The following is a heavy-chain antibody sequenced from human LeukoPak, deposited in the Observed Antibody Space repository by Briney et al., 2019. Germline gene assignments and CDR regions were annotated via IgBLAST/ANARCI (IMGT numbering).Heavy chain of an antibody. Sequence: GGCLRLSCAASGFTFRIYWMDWVRQAPGKGLGWGSRINNDGSSTSYADSVKGRFTISRDNAKNTLYLQMNSLRAEDTAVYYCAREPDVLRFLEWLSGPLDYWGQGTLVTVSS. J-gene: IGHJ4*02. V-gene: IGHV3-74*01. CDR2: INNDGSST. D-gene: IGHD3-3*01. CDR1: GFTFRIYW. CDR3: AREPDVLRFLEWLSGPLDY.